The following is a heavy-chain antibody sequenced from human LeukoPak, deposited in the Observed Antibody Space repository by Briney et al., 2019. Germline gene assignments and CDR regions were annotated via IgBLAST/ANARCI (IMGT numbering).Heavy chain of an antibody. CDR1: GGSISSHY. V-gene: IGHV4-59*11. D-gene: IGHD6-6*01. J-gene: IGHJ4*02. Sequence: SETLSLTCAVSGGSISSHYWSWIRQPPGKGLEWIGYIYYGGSTNYNPSLKSRVTISVDTSKNQFSLKLSSVTAADTAVYYCAREGSSSSLDYWGQGTLVTVSS. CDR2: IYYGGST. CDR3: AREGSSSSLDY.